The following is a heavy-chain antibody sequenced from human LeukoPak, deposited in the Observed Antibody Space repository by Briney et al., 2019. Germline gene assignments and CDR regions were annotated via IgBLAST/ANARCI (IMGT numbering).Heavy chain of an antibody. D-gene: IGHD4-17*01. Sequence: SETLSLTCTVSGGSISSGGYNWSWIRQHPGKGLDWIGYIYYSGSTYYNPSLKSRVTISVDTSKNQFSLKLSSVTAADTAVYYCARVIKAMTTVTNAKGWYFDLWGHCTLVTVSS. CDR3: ARVIKAMTTVTNAKGWYFDL. CDR1: GGSISSGGYN. CDR2: IYYSGST. V-gene: IGHV4-31*03. J-gene: IGHJ2*01.